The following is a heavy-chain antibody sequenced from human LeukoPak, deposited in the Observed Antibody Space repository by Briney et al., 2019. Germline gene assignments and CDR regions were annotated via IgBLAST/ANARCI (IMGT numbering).Heavy chain of an antibody. J-gene: IGHJ6*03. CDR1: GYTFTSYD. CDR2: MNPNSGNT. Sequence: VASVKVSCKASGYTFTSYDINWVRQATGQGLEWMGWMNPNSGNTGYAQKFQGRVTITRNTSISTAYMELSSLRSEDTAVYYCASELAAASSYYYMDVWGKGTTVTVSS. CDR3: ASELAAASSYYYMDV. V-gene: IGHV1-8*03. D-gene: IGHD6-13*01.